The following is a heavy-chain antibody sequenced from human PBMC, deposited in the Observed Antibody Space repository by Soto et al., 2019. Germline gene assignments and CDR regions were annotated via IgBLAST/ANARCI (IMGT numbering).Heavy chain of an antibody. CDR1: GGSISTSNW. D-gene: IGHD6-13*01. Sequence: QVQLQESGPGLVKPSGTLSLTCAVSGGSISTSNWWSWVRQPPGKGLEWIGEVCRTGSTNYNPSLESRLTISVDKSTNQFSLKLTSVTAADTAVYYCARARATIAAAAIFDCWGQGTLVTVSS. V-gene: IGHV4-4*02. CDR2: VCRTGST. CDR3: ARARATIAAAAIFDC. J-gene: IGHJ4*02.